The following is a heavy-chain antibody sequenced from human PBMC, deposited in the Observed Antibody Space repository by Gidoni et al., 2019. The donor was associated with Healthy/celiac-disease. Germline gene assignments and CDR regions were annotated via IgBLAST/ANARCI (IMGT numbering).Heavy chain of an antibody. D-gene: IGHD6-19*01. V-gene: IGHV1-18*01. CDR2: ISAYNGNT. CDR1: G. Sequence: GIRGVRQAPGQGLEWMGWISAYNGNTNYAQKLQGRVTMTTDTSTSTAYMELRSLRSDDTAVYYCARADEYSSAGFDYWGQGTLVTVSS. CDR3: ARADEYSSAGFDY. J-gene: IGHJ4*02.